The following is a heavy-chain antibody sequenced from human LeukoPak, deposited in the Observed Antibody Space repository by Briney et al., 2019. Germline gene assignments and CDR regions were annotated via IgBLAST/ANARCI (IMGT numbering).Heavy chain of an antibody. CDR2: IYSGGST. V-gene: IGHV3-53*01. CDR3: ARDLNRYGESDP. J-gene: IGHJ5*02. CDR1: GFTVSSNY. D-gene: IGHD5-18*01. Sequence: GGSLRLSCAASGFTVSSNYMSWVRQAPGKGLEWVSAIYSGGSTYYADSVKGRFTISRDNSKNTLYLQMNSLRAEDTAVYYCARDLNRYGESDPWGQGTLVTVSS.